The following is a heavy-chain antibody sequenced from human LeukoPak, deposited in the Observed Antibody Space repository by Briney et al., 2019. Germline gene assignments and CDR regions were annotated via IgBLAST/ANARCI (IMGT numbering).Heavy chain of an antibody. Sequence: GGSLRLSCAASGITFSGSAMHWVRQASGKGLEWVGRIRSKANNYATAYAASLKGRFSVSRDDSKNTAYLYMNNLETEDTTIYYCTRQFDGVGYYPDYWGRGTLVTVSS. CDR3: TRQFDGVGYYPDY. CDR1: GITFSGSA. D-gene: IGHD3-22*01. J-gene: IGHJ4*02. CDR2: IRSKANNYAT. V-gene: IGHV3-73*01.